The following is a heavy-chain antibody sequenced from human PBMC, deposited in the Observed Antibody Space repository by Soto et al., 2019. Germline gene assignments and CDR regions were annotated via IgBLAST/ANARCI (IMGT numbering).Heavy chain of an antibody. CDR1: GGSISSYY. V-gene: IGHV4-59*01. Sequence: PSETLSLTCTVSGGSISSYYWSWIRQPPGKGLEWIGYIYYSGSTNYNPSLKSRVTISVDTSKNQFSLKLSSVTAADTAVYYCARTIYGETPWGYFDYWGQGTLVTVSS. J-gene: IGHJ4*02. CDR2: IYYSGST. D-gene: IGHD4-17*01. CDR3: ARTIYGETPWGYFDY.